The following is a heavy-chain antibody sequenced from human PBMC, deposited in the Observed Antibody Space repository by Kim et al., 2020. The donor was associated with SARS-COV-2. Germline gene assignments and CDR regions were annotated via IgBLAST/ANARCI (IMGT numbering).Heavy chain of an antibody. CDR3: ASSLVGGLVMHV. Sequence: SQTLSLTCGISGDSVSNNNATWNWIRQSPSRGLEWLGRTYYRSVWNSDYALSVKSRIIINPDTSKNQVFLQLNSVTPEDTAVYYCASSLVGGLVMHVWGQ. J-gene: IGHJ6*02. CDR1: GDSVSNNNAT. D-gene: IGHD2-15*01. V-gene: IGHV6-1*01. CDR2: TYYRSVWNS.